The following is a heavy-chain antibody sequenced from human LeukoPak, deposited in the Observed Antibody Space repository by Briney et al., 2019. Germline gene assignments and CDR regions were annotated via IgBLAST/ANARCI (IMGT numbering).Heavy chain of an antibody. CDR3: AKVWRVRGVITAVFDS. V-gene: IGHV3-7*01. Sequence: PGWSLRLSCAASGFTFSSYWMSWVRQAPGKGLEWVANIKQDGSEKNYVDSVKGRFTISRDNAKNSLYLQMNSLRAGDTAVYYCAKVWRVRGVITAVFDSWGQGTLVTVSS. J-gene: IGHJ4*02. CDR2: IKQDGSEK. D-gene: IGHD3-10*01. CDR1: GFTFSSYW.